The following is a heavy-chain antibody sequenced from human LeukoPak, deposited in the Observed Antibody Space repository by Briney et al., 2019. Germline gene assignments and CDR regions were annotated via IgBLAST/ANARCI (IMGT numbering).Heavy chain of an antibody. CDR3: ARGPDYYYDSSGSFDY. Sequence: GGSLRLSCAASGFTFSSYAMSWVRQAPGKGLEWVSYVSGSGNTIYHADSVKGRFTISRDTAKNSVHLQMNSLRVDDTAVYYCARGPDYYYDSSGSFDYWGQGTLVTVSS. J-gene: IGHJ4*02. D-gene: IGHD3-22*01. CDR1: GFTFSSYA. V-gene: IGHV3-48*01. CDR2: VSGSGNTI.